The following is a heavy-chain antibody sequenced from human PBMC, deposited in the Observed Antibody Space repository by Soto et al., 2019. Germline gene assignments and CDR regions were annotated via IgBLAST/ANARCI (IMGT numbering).Heavy chain of an antibody. J-gene: IGHJ6*02. CDR3: ARDRSTSWYSYDYDGMDV. D-gene: IGHD5-18*01. CDR1: GFTFRTYW. CDR2: INQDGSEK. Sequence: EVQLVESGGGLVQPGGSLRLSCAASGFTFRTYWLSWVRQVPGKGLEWVANINQDGSEKNYVDSVKGRFTISRDNAKNSLYLQMSSLRAEDTALYYCARDRSTSWYSYDYDGMDVWGQGNRVTVSS. V-gene: IGHV3-7*05.